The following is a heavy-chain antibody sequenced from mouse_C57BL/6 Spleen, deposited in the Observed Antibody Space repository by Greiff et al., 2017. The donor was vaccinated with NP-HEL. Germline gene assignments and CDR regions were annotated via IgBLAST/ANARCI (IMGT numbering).Heavy chain of an antibody. D-gene: IGHD1-1*01. CDR1: GYTFTDYY. V-gene: IGHV1-26*01. CDR3: ALHYYGSSYENWYFDV. J-gene: IGHJ1*03. CDR2: INPNNGGT. Sequence: VQLQQSGPELVKPGASVKISCKASGYTFTDYYMNWVKQSHGKSLEWIGDINPNNGGTSYNQKFKGKATLTVDKSSSTAYMELRSLTSEDSAVYYCALHYYGSSYENWYFDVWGTGTTVTVSS.